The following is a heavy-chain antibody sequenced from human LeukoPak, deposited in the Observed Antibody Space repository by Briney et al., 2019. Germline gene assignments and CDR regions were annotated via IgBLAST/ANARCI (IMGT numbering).Heavy chain of an antibody. CDR2: LSFDGSNE. CDR3: AREEHDYVWGSYRYYYYYGIDV. V-gene: IGHV3-30*03. CDR1: GFTFSNYG. D-gene: IGHD3-16*02. J-gene: IGHJ6*02. Sequence: GGSLRLSCAASGFTFSNYGMHWVRQSPGRGLEWVAFLSFDGSNEFYADSLKGRFTISRDNSKDTLYLQMDSLRAEDTALYYCAREEHDYVWGSYRYYYYYGIDVWGQGTTVTVSS.